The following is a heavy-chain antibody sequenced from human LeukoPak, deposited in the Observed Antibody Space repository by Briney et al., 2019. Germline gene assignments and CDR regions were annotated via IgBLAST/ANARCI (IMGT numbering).Heavy chain of an antibody. J-gene: IGHJ4*02. V-gene: IGHV3-74*01. CDR3: ARDHYTIDYYDSSGYIPGY. CDR2: INSDGSST. D-gene: IGHD3-22*01. CDR1: GFTFSSYW. Sequence: PGGSLRLSCAASGFTFSSYWMHWVRQAPGKGLVWVSRINSDGSSTSYADSVKGRFTISRDNAKNTLYLQMNSLRAEDTAVYYCARDHYTIDYYDSSGYIPGYWGQGTLVTVSS.